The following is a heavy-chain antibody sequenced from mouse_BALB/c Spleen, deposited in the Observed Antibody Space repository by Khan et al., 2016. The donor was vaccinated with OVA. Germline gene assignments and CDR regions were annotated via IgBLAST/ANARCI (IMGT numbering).Heavy chain of an antibody. Sequence: EVKLLESGPGLVKPSQSLSLTCTVTGYSITSDYVWNWIRQFPGNKLEWMGYISSTGGTSYNPSLKSRISITRDTSKNQFFLQLKSVTAEDTATYYCARSLYYSYGYALDCWGRGTLVTVSS. J-gene: IGHJ4*01. CDR2: ISSTGGT. CDR1: GYSITSDYV. CDR3: ARSLYYSYGYALDC. D-gene: IGHD2-14*01. V-gene: IGHV3-2*02.